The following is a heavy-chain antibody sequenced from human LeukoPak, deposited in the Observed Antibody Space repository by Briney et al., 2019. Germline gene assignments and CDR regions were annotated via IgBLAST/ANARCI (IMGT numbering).Heavy chain of an antibody. D-gene: IGHD3-10*01. CDR3: AALLYYYGSGKSFDY. V-gene: IGHV1-69*13. CDR2: IIPIFGTA. J-gene: IGHJ4*02. Sequence: SVKVSCKASGGTFSSYAISWVRQAPGQGLEWMGGIIPIFGTANYAQKFQGRVTITADESTSTAYMELNSLRSEDTAVYYCAALLYYYGSGKSFDYWGQGTLVTVSS. CDR1: GGTFSSYA.